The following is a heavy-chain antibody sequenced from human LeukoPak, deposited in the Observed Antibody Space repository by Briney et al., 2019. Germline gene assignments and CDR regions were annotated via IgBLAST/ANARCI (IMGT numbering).Heavy chain of an antibody. CDR1: GYTFTGYY. D-gene: IGHD1-14*01. Sequence: ASVKVSCKASGYTFTGYYMHWVRQAPGQGLEWMGWINPNSGGTDYAQKFQGRVTMTRDTSISTAYMELSRLRSDDTAVYYCATADPRKTVRGVEGWFDPWGQGTLVIVSS. CDR3: ATADPRKTVRGVEGWFDP. V-gene: IGHV1-2*02. CDR2: INPNSGGT. J-gene: IGHJ5*02.